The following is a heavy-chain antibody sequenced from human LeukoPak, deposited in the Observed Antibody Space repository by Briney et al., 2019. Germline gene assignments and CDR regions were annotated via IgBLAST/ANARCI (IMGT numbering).Heavy chain of an antibody. CDR2: ISGSGGST. CDR1: GFTFSSYA. CDR3: AKGAWIQLWSYYFDY. Sequence: PGGSLRLSCAASGFTFSSYAMSWVRQAPGKGLEWVSAISGSGGSTYYADSVKGRFTISRDNSRNTLYLQMNSLRAEDTAVYYCAKGAWIQLWSYYFDYWGQGTLVTVSS. D-gene: IGHD5-18*01. V-gene: IGHV3-23*01. J-gene: IGHJ4*02.